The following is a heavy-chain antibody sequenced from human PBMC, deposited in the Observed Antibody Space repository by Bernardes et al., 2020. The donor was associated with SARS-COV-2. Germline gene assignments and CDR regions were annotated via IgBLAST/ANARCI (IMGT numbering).Heavy chain of an antibody. D-gene: IGHD3-22*01. CDR3: ARGPIHYDSSVYYYGY. CDR2: INHSGST. V-gene: IGHV4-34*01. CDR1: GGSFSGYY. J-gene: IGHJ4*02. Sequence: SETLSLTCAVSGGSFSGYYWSWIRQPPGKGLEWIGEINHSGSTNYNPSLKSRVTISVDTSKNQFSLKLSSVTAADTAVYYCARGPIHYDSSVYYYGYWGQGTLVTVSS.